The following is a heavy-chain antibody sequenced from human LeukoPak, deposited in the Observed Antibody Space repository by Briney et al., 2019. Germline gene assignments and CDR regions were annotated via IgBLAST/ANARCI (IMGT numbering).Heavy chain of an antibody. CDR3: AIVRGYSGYDFDY. V-gene: IGHV3-48*04. Sequence: GGSLRLSCAASGFTFSSYSMNWVRQAPGKGLEWVSYISSSSSTIYYADSVKGRFTISRDNSKNSLYLQMNSLGTEDTALYYCAIVRGYSGYDFDYWGQGTLVTVSS. J-gene: IGHJ4*02. D-gene: IGHD5-12*01. CDR2: ISSSSSTI. CDR1: GFTFSSYS.